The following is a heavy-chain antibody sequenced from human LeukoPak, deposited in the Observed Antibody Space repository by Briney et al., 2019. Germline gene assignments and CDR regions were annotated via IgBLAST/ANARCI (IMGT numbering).Heavy chain of an antibody. CDR1: GFTFSSYG. CDR3: AKDRDTAMATGYFDY. J-gene: IGHJ4*02. CDR2: IRYDGSNK. V-gene: IGHV3-30*02. D-gene: IGHD5-18*01. Sequence: GGSLRLSCAASGFTFSSYGMHWVRQAPGKGLEWVAFIRYDGSNKYYADSVKGRFTISRDNSKNTLYLQMNSLRAEDTAVYYCAKDRDTAMATGYFDYWGQGTLVTVSS.